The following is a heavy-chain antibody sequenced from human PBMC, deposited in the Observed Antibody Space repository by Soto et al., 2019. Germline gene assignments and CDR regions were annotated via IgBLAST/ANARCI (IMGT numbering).Heavy chain of an antibody. CDR2: ISAYNGKT. CDR3: ARYDILRGQTDYYYYGMGD. V-gene: IGHV1-18*01. Sequence: QVQLVQSVAEVKKPGASVKCSCKASGYTFSSYGISWVRQAPGQGLEWMGWISAYNGKTNYAQKLQGRVTMTTDTSTSTAYMGLRSLRSDDTAVYYCARYDILRGQTDYYYYGMGDWGQGTTVTVSS. CDR1: GYTFSSYG. J-gene: IGHJ6*02. D-gene: IGHD3-9*01.